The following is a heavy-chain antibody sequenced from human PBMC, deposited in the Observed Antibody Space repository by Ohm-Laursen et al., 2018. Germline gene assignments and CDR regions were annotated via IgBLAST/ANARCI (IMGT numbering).Heavy chain of an antibody. V-gene: IGHV1-24*01. CDR2: FDPEDGET. Sequence: VSADSVSGISMDWGRRGPGKGLEWMGGFDPEDGETIYAQKSQGRVTMTEATSTDTAYMELSSLRSEDTAVYYCATGAVAGTFDYWGQGTLVTVSS. CDR3: ATGAVAGTFDY. CDR1: ADSVSGIS. J-gene: IGHJ4*02. D-gene: IGHD6-19*01.